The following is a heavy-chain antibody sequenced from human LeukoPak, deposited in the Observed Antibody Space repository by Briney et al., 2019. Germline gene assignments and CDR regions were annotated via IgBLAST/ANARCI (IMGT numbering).Heavy chain of an antibody. D-gene: IGHD3-22*01. CDR2: ISAYNGNT. CDR3: VRVDSFYYDSSGLVDY. V-gene: IGHV1-18*01. J-gene: IGHJ4*02. Sequence: GASVKVSCKASGYTFTSYGISWVRQAPGQGLEWMGWISAYNGNTNYAQKLQGRVTMTTDTSTSTAYMELRSLRSDDTAVYYCVRVDSFYYDSSGLVDYWGQGTLVTVSS. CDR1: GYTFTSYG.